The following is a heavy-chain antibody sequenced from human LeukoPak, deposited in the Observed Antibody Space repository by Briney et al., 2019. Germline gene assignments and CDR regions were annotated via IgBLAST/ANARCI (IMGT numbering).Heavy chain of an antibody. Sequence: GGSLRLSCAASGSTFSSYEINWVRQAPGKGLEWVSYISSSSSSIYYVDSVKGRFTVSRDNAKNSLYLQINSLRAEDTAVYYCARVGPYYYYYGMDVWGQGTTVTVSS. J-gene: IGHJ6*02. CDR1: GSTFSSYE. D-gene: IGHD1-26*01. CDR3: ARVGPYYYYYGMDV. CDR2: ISSSSSSI. V-gene: IGHV3-48*03.